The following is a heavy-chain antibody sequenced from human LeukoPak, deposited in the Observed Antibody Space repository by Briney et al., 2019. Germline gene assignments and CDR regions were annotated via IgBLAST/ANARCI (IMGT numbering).Heavy chain of an antibody. CDR1: GGSISSSSYY. J-gene: IGHJ4*02. CDR3: ARSREWELLLDY. CDR2: IYYSGST. V-gene: IGHV4-39*01. Sequence: PSETLSLTCTVSGGSISSSSYYWGWIRQPPGKGLEWIGSIYYSGSTYYNPSLKSRVTISVDTSKNQFSLKLSSVTAADTAVYYCARSREWELLLDYWGQGTLVTVSS. D-gene: IGHD1-26*01.